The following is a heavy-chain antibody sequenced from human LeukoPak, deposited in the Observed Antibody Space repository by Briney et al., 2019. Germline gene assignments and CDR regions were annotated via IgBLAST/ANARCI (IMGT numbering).Heavy chain of an antibody. CDR2: ISSSSSYI. CDR1: GFTFSSYS. J-gene: IGHJ4*02. Sequence: GGSLRLSCAASGFTFSSYSMNWVRQAPGKGLEWVSSISSSSSYIYYADSVKGRFTISRDNAKNSLCLQMNSLRAEDTAVYYCARDSTFGGVIVPSSFDYWGQGTLVTVSS. D-gene: IGHD3-16*02. CDR3: ARDSTFGGVIVPSSFDY. V-gene: IGHV3-21*01.